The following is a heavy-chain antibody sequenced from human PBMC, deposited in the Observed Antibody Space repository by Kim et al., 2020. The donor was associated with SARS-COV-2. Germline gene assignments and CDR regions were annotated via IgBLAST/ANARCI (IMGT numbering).Heavy chain of an antibody. Sequence: GGSLRLSCAASGFTFSSYAMSWVRQAPGKGLEWVSAISGSGGSTYYADSVKGRFTISRDNSKNTLYLQMNSLRAEDTAVYYCAKDVALRFLEWSDGGMDVWGQGTTVTVSS. CDR1: GFTFSSYA. V-gene: IGHV3-23*01. CDR2: ISGSGGST. J-gene: IGHJ6*02. D-gene: IGHD3-3*01. CDR3: AKDVALRFLEWSDGGMDV.